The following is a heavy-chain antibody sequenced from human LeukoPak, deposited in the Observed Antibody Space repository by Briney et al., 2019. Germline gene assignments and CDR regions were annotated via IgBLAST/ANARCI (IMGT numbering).Heavy chain of an antibody. J-gene: IGHJ4*02. CDR2: IYYSGST. V-gene: IGHV4-59*12. Sequence: SETLSLTCTVSGGSISSYYWSWIRQPPGKGLEWIGYIYYSGSTNYNPSLKSRVTISVDTSKNQFSLKLSSVTAADTAVYYCARGYLTYYYDSSGYKNFDYWGQGTLVTVSS. CDR1: GGSISSYY. D-gene: IGHD3-22*01. CDR3: ARGYLTYYYDSSGYKNFDY.